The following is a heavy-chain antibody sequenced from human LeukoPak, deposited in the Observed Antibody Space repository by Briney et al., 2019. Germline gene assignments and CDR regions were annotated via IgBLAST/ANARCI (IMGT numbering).Heavy chain of an antibody. V-gene: IGHV3-48*03. Sequence: PGGSLRLSCAASGFTFSSYEMNWVRQAPGKGLEWVSYISSSGSTIYYADSVKGRFTISRDNAKNSLYLQMNSLRAEDTAVYYCARDPFDSSGYYYRYYGMGVWGQGTTVTVSS. D-gene: IGHD3-22*01. CDR2: ISSSGSTI. CDR3: ARDPFDSSGYYYRYYGMGV. CDR1: GFTFSSYE. J-gene: IGHJ6*02.